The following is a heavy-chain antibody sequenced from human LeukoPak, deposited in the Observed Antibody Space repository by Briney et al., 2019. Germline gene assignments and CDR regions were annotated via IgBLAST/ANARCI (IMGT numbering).Heavy chain of an antibody. CDR1: GGSINSYY. CDR3: ATDRSSGWYWFDP. J-gene: IGHJ5*02. V-gene: IGHV4-59*01. CDR2: IYYSGST. Sequence: PSETLSLTCTVSGGSINSYYWSWIRQPPGKGLEWIGYIYYSGSTNYNPSLKSRVTISVDTSKNQFSLKLSSVTAADTAVYYCATDRSSGWYWFDPWGQGTLVTVSS. D-gene: IGHD6-19*01.